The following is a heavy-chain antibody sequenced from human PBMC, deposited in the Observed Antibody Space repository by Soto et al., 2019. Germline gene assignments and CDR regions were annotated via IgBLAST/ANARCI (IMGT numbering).Heavy chain of an antibody. CDR1: GYTFTSYY. J-gene: IGHJ6*02. V-gene: IGHV1-46*01. D-gene: IGHD4-4*01. Sequence: QVQLVQSGAEVKKPGASVKVSCKASGYTFTSYYMHWVRQAPGQGLEWMGIINPSGGSTSYAQKFQGRVTMTRDTYTSTVYMELSSLRSEDTAVYYCARDGTVTSRGTYYGMDVWGQGTTVTVSS. CDR3: ARDGTVTSRGTYYGMDV. CDR2: INPSGGST.